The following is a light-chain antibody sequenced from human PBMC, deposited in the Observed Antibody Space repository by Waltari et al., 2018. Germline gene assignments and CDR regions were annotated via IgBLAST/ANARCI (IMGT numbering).Light chain of an antibody. J-gene: IGLJ2*01. CDR2: YDS. CDR1: HIGSKS. V-gene: IGLV3-21*04. CDR3: LVWHSTTDHHGV. Sequence: SYVVTQSPSVSVAPGETARITWGGDHIGSKSVHWYQQRPGQAPVLVISYDSDRPSGIPERFSGSNSGNTATLTISWVEADDEADYYCLVWHSTTDHHGVFGGGTKLTVL.